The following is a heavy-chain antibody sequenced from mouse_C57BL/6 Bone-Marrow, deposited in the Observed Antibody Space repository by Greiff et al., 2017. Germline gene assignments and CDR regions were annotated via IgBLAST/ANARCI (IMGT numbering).Heavy chain of an antibody. CDR3: ATTWFAY. J-gene: IGHJ3*01. Sequence: QVQLQQSGAELARPGASVKLSCKASGYTFTSYGISWVKQRTGQGLEWIGEIYPRSGNTYYNEKFKGKATLTADKSSSTAYMELRSLTSEDSAVYFCATTWFAYWGQGTLVTVPA. CDR2: IYPRSGNT. V-gene: IGHV1-81*01. CDR1: GYTFTSYG.